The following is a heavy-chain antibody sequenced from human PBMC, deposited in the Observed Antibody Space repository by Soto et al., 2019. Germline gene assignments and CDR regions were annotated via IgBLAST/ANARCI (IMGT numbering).Heavy chain of an antibody. J-gene: IGHJ3*02. D-gene: IGHD2-2*01. CDR1: GGSISSYY. V-gene: IGHV4-59*01. Sequence: SETLSLTCTVSGGSISSYYWSWIRQPPGKGLEWIGYIYYSGSTNYNPSLKSRVTISVDTSKNQFSLKLSSVTAADTAVYYCARVLRAVPAAFDIWGQGTMVTVSS. CDR3: ARVLRAVPAAFDI. CDR2: IYYSGST.